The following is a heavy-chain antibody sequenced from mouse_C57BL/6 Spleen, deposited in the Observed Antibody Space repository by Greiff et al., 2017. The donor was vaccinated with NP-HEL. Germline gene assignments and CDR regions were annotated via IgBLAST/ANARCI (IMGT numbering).Heavy chain of an antibody. V-gene: IGHV5-16*01. J-gene: IGHJ2*01. Sequence: EVNVVESEGGLVQPGSSMKLSCTASGFTFSDYYMAWVRQVSEKGLEWVANINYDGSSTYYLDSLKSRFIISRDNAKNILYLQMSSLKSEDTATYYCARVPIYSPFDYWGQGTTLTVSS. CDR2: INYDGSST. CDR1: GFTFSDYY. D-gene: IGHD2-1*01. CDR3: ARVPIYSPFDY.